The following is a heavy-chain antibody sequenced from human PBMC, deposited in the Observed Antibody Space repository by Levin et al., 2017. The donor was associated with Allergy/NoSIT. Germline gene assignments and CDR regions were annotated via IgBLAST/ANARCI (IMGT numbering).Heavy chain of an antibody. CDR2: IYPGDSET. Sequence: GESLKISCKGSEYTFAAYWIAWVRQMPGKGLEWMGIIYPGDSETRYSPSFEGQVTISADKSITTAYLQWSSLKASDTAMYYCARRGVYYDDAFDIWGQGTMVTVSS. J-gene: IGHJ3*02. CDR1: EYTFAAYW. V-gene: IGHV5-51*01. CDR3: ARRGVYYDDAFDI. D-gene: IGHD3-22*01.